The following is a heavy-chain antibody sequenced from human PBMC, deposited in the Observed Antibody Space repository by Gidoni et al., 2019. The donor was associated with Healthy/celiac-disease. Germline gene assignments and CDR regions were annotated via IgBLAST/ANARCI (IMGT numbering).Heavy chain of an antibody. CDR2: ISSSSSTI. CDR1: GFAFRSYS. V-gene: IGHV3-48*01. CDR3: ARETYYDFWSGSFPGMDV. Sequence: EVQLVESGGGLVQPGGSLRLSCSASGFAFRSYSMNWFRQAPGKGLDEVSYISSSSSTIYYADSVKGRFTISRDNAKNSLYLQMNSLRAEDTAVYYCARETYYDFWSGSFPGMDVWGQGTTVTVSS. D-gene: IGHD3-3*01. J-gene: IGHJ6*02.